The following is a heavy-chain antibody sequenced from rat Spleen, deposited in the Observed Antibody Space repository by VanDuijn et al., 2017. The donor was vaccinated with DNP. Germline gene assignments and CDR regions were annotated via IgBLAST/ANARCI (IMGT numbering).Heavy chain of an antibody. CDR1: GFTFSDYA. D-gene: IGHD1-10*01. V-gene: IGHV5S23*01. Sequence: EVQLVESGGGLVQAGRSLKLSCAASGFTFSDYAMAWVRQAPTKGLEWVASISTSGGSTYYRDSVKGRFTISRDNAKNTLYLQMNSLRSEDTATYYCARGGNFGTFPYFDHWGQGVMVTVSS. CDR2: ISTSGGST. CDR3: ARGGNFGTFPYFDH. J-gene: IGHJ2*01.